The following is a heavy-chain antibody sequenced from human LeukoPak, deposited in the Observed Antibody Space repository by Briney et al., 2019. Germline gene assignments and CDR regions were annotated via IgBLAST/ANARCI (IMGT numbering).Heavy chain of an antibody. Sequence: GGSLRLSCAASGFTFSSYAMSWVRQAPGKGLEWVSAISGSGGSTYYADSVKGRFAISRDNSKNTLYLQMNSLRAEDTAVYYCAKFQGEYSSSSGYWGQGTLVTVSS. CDR1: GFTFSSYA. D-gene: IGHD6-6*01. V-gene: IGHV3-23*01. CDR2: ISGSGGST. J-gene: IGHJ4*02. CDR3: AKFQGEYSSSSGY.